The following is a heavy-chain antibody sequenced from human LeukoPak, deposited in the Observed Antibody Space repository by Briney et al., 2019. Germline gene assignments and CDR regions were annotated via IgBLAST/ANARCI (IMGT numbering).Heavy chain of an antibody. CDR3: ARDASPGYFDL. J-gene: IGHJ2*01. V-gene: IGHV3-74*01. CDR1: GFTFSSYW. CDR2: ITSDGSAT. Sequence: GGSLRLSCAVSGFTFSSYWMHWVRQGPGKGLAWVSRITSDGSATDYADFVKGRFTISRDNAKNTLYLHMDSLRAEDTAVYYCARDASPGYFDLWGRGTLVTVSS. D-gene: IGHD2-15*01.